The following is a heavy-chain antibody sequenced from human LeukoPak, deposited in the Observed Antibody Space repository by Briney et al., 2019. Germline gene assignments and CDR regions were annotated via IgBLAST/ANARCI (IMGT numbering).Heavy chain of an antibody. V-gene: IGHV4-34*01. CDR2: INHSGST. D-gene: IGHD3-3*01. CDR1: GGSFSGYY. CDR3: ARGPTSLITIFGVVSNRHDAFDI. Sequence: SETLSLTCAVYGGSFSGYYWSWIRQPPGKGLEWIGEINHSGSTNYNPSLKSRVTISVDTSKNQFSLKLSSVTAADTAVYYCARGPTSLITIFGVVSNRHDAFDIWGQGTMVTVSS. J-gene: IGHJ3*02.